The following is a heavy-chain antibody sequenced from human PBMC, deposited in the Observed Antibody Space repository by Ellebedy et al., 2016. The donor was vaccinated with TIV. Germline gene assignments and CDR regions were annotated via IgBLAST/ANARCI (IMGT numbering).Heavy chain of an antibody. V-gene: IGHV3-7*01. D-gene: IGHD4/OR15-4a*01. CDR3: ARHYRTMGDF. CDR2: LKQDGSEI. Sequence: GESLKISXVVSGFTFSDYWMSWVRQAPGKGLEWVANLKQDGSEIYYVDSVKGRFTISRDNAKNSLYLQMNSLRAEDTAVYYCARHYRTMGDFWGQGTLVTVSS. CDR1: GFTFSDYW. J-gene: IGHJ4*02.